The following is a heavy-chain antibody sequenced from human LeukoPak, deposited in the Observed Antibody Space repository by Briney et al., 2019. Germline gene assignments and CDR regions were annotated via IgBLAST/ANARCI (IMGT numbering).Heavy chain of an antibody. Sequence: GGSLRLSCAASGFTFSSYGMHWVRQAPGKGLEWVAVISYDGSNKYYADSVKGRFTISRDNSKNTLYLQMNSLRAEDTAVYYCASRTAMVPLGAFDIWGQGTMVTVSS. V-gene: IGHV3-30*03. J-gene: IGHJ3*02. CDR3: ASRTAMVPLGAFDI. D-gene: IGHD5-18*01. CDR2: ISYDGSNK. CDR1: GFTFSSYG.